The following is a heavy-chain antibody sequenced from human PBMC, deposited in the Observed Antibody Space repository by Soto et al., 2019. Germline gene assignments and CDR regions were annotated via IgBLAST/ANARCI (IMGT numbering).Heavy chain of an antibody. CDR2: ISSSGSTI. Sequence: GGFLRLSCAASGFTFSDYYMSWIRQAPGKGLEWVSYISSSGSTIYYADSVKGRFTISRDNAKNSLYLQMNSLRAEDTAVYYCAREQVGGYCSGGSCYFSSVLGRSYYFDYWGQGTLVTVSS. J-gene: IGHJ4*02. CDR3: AREQVGGYCSGGSCYFSSVLGRSYYFDY. D-gene: IGHD2-15*01. CDR1: GFTFSDYY. V-gene: IGHV3-11*01.